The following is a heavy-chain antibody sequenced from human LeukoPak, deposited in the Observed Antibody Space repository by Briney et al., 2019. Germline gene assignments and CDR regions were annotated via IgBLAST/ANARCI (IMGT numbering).Heavy chain of an antibody. Sequence: SETLSLTCTVSGGSISSYYWSWIRQPPGKGLEWIGYIYYSESTNYNPSLKSRVTISVDTSKNQFSLKLSSVTAADTAVYYCARRDTAMGGWFDYWGQGTLVTVSS. J-gene: IGHJ4*02. CDR2: IYYSEST. CDR3: ARRDTAMGGWFDY. V-gene: IGHV4-59*01. CDR1: GGSISSYY. D-gene: IGHD5-18*01.